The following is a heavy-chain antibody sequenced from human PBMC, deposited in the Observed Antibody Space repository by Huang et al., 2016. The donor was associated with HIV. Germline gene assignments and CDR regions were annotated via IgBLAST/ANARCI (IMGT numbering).Heavy chain of an antibody. CDR3: VRAKEKGYDFWSGYRY. Sequence: EVELAESGGGSVRPGQSLRLSCVGSGFIFSDYWMHWVREIPGKGLMLVERMGSYGSSTSYADSVKGRFTIYRDNAKNTVYLQMSSLRVDDTAVYYCVRAKEKGYDFWSGYRYWGQGVQVTVSS. J-gene: IGHJ4*01. V-gene: IGHV3-74*02. CDR1: GFIFSDYW. CDR2: MGSYGSST. D-gene: IGHD3-3*01.